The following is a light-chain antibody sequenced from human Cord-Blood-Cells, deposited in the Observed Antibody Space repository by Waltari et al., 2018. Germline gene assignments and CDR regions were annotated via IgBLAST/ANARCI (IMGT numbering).Light chain of an antibody. CDR2: DAS. Sequence: EIVLTQSPATLSLSPGERAPLSCRASQSVSSYLAWYQPKPGQAPRLLIYDASNRATGIPARFSGSGSGTDFTLTSSSREPEDFAVYYWQQRSNWPRTFGQGTKVEIK. CDR1: QSVSSY. V-gene: IGKV3-11*01. CDR3: QQRSNWPRT. J-gene: IGKJ1*01.